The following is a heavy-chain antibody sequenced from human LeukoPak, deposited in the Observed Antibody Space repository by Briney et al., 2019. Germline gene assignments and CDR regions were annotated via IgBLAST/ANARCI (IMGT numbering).Heavy chain of an antibody. CDR2: ISGSGGIT. D-gene: IGHD2-2*01. J-gene: IGHJ6*03. CDR3: AKDTCSSTSCYFIYYYYMDV. Sequence: GGSLRLSCAASGFTFSSYAMSWVRQAPGKGLEWFSAISGSGGITYYADYVKGRFTISRDNSKTTLRLQMHSLRAEDTAVYYCAKDTCSSTSCYFIYYYYMDVWGKGTTVTVSS. CDR1: GFTFSSYA. V-gene: IGHV3-23*01.